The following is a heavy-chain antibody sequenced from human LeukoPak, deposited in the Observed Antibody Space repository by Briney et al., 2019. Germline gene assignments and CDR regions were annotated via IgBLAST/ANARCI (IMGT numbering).Heavy chain of an antibody. V-gene: IGHV4-30-4*08. CDR3: ARRDIVVVPAAIGAGAFDI. CDR1: GGSISSGDYY. CDR2: IYYSGST. Sequence: ALSLTCTVSGGSISSGDYYWSWIRQPPGKGLEWIGYIYYSGSTYYNPSLKSRVTISVDTSKNQFSLKLSSVTAADTAVYYCARRDIVVVPAAIGAGAFDIWSQGTMVTVSS. J-gene: IGHJ3*02. D-gene: IGHD2-2*02.